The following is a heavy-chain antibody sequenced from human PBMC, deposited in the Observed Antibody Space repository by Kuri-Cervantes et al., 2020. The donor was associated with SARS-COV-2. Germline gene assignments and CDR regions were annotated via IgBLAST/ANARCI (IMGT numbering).Heavy chain of an antibody. CDR1: GGSVGSNSFY. V-gene: IGHV4-39*01. CDR2: IYYSGNT. CDR3: ARLTMIVANYYFDY. Sequence: SETLSLTCTVSGGSVGSNSFYWGWVRQPPGGGLEWIGSIYYSGNTFYNPSLKSRVTISADTSKNQFSLKLNSVTAADTAVYYCARLTMIVANYYFDYWGQGTLVTVSS. D-gene: IGHD3-22*01. J-gene: IGHJ4*02.